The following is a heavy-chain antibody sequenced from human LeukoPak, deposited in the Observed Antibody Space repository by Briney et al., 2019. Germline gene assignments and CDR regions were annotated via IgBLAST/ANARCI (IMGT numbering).Heavy chain of an antibody. V-gene: IGHV4-61*02. CDR1: GGSISSGSYY. J-gene: IGHJ4*02. D-gene: IGHD3-3*01. CDR2: IYTSGST. Sequence: SQTLSLTCTVSGGSISSGSYYWSWIRQPAGKGLEWIGRIYTSGSTNYNPSLKSRVTISVDTSKNQFSLKLSSVTAADTAVYYCARDIGDFWSGYYRYWDQGTLVTVSS. CDR3: ARDIGDFWSGYYRY.